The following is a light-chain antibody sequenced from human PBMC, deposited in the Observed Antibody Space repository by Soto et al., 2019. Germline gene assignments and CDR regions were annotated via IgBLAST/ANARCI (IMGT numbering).Light chain of an antibody. V-gene: IGKV3-15*01. CDR3: QQYNNWPRGT. CDR1: QSVSSN. J-gene: IGKJ2*02. CDR2: GAS. Sequence: EIVMTQSPVTLSVSPGERATLSCRASQSVSSNLDWYQQKPGQAPRLLIYGASTRATGIPARFSGSGSGTEFTLTISSLQSEDFAVYYCQQYNNWPRGTFGQGTKLEIK.